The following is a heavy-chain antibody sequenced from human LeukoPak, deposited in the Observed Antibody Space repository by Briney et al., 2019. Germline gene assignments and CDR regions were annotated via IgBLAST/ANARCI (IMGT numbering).Heavy chain of an antibody. CDR1: GGSISTNNYY. Sequence: SETLSLTCTVSGGSISTNNYYWGWIRQPPGKGLEWIGSIYYSGSTYYNPSLKSRVTISVDTSKNQFSLKLSSVTAADTAAYYCARGHQVVLRYMDVWGKGTTVTVSS. CDR2: IYYSGST. CDR3: ARGHQVVLRYMDV. J-gene: IGHJ6*03. V-gene: IGHV4-39*07. D-gene: IGHD3-3*01.